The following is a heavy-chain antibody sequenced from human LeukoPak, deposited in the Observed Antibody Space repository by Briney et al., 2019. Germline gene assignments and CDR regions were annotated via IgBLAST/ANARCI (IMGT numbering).Heavy chain of an antibody. CDR2: ISGSGGST. J-gene: IGHJ6*03. CDR1: GFTFSSYA. D-gene: IGHD4-17*01. CDR3: AKATVTTLLLDYYYYYMDV. Sequence: GGSLRLSSAASGFTFSSYAMSWVRQAPGKGLEWVSAISGSGGSTYYADSVKGRFTISRDNSKNTLYLQMNSLRAEDTAVYYCAKATVTTLLLDYYYYYMDVWGKGTTVTVSS. V-gene: IGHV3-23*01.